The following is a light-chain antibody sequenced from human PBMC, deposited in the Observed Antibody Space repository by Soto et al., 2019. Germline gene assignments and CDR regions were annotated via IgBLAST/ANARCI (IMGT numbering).Light chain of an antibody. J-gene: IGLJ2*01. V-gene: IGLV2-11*01. CDR2: DVT. Sequence: QSALTQPRSVSGSPGQSVTISCTGTSGDVGNYNYVSWYQQHPGKVPKVMIYDVTKRPSGVPDRFSGSKSGNTASLTISGLQPEDEADYFCTSYSSSNNFDVVFGGGTKLTVL. CDR1: SGDVGNYNY. CDR3: TSYSSSNNFDVV.